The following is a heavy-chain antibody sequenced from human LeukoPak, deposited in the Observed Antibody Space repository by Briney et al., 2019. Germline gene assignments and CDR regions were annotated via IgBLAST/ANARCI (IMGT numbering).Heavy chain of an antibody. CDR3: ARSSMYYYGSGSYYETYSFDY. CDR2: IYYSGGT. J-gene: IGHJ4*02. Sequence: SETLSLTCTVSGGSISSYYWSWIRQPPGKGLEWIWYIYYSGGTNYNPSLKSRVTISIDKSKNQSSLKLSSVTAAHTAVYCCARSSMYYYGSGSYYETYSFDYWGQGTLVSLSS. V-gene: IGHV4-59*01. CDR1: GGSISSYY. D-gene: IGHD3-10*01.